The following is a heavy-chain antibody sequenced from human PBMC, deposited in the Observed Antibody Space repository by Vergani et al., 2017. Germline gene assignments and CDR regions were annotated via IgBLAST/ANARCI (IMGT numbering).Heavy chain of an antibody. CDR1: GFTFSSYG. D-gene: IGHD5-12*01. J-gene: IGHJ6*02. Sequence: QVQLVESGGGVVQPGRSLRLSCAASGFTFSSYGMHWVRQAPGKGLEWVAVISYDGSXKYYADSVKGRFTISRDNSKNTLYLQMNSLRAEDTAVYYCAKGDRGYSGYDYIHYYYGMDVWGQGTTVTVSS. CDR3: AKGDRGYSGYDYIHYYYGMDV. CDR2: ISYDGSXK. V-gene: IGHV3-30*18.